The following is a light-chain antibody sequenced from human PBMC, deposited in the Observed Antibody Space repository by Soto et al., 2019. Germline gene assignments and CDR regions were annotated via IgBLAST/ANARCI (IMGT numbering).Light chain of an antibody. V-gene: IGKV1-5*01. Sequence: LNMCHSPTTLSAFFRSRVSLTCRASQNISRWLAWYQQKPGKAPKLLIYDGSTLESGVPSRFSGSGSGTEFILTISSLQPDDFASFYCQEYNNYLWTFGQGTKVDI. J-gene: IGKJ1*01. CDR2: DGS. CDR3: QEYNNYLWT. CDR1: QNISRW.